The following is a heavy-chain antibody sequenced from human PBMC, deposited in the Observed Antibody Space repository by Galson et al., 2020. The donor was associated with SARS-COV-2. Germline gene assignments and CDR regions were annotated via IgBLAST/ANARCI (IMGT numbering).Heavy chain of an antibody. D-gene: IGHD6-19*01. CDR3: ARGPAFSSGWFDN. V-gene: IGHV3-30*01. J-gene: IGHJ4*01. CDR2: VSQDGSTQ. CDR1: GFHFNGYA. Sequence: GGSLRLSCAASGFHFNGYAFHWVRQAPGKGLAWVATVSQDGSTQFYADSVKGRFTISRDNSKNIQYLQMDSLRPEDTAVYYCARGPAFSSGWFDNWGQGTLVTVSS.